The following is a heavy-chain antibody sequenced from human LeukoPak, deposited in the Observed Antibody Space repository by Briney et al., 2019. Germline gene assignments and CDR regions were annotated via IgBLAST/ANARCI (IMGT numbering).Heavy chain of an antibody. CDR3: VRHGKYTTGWYYFDS. V-gene: IGHV5-10-1*01. CDR2: IAPSDSYT. Sequence: GESLKISCKGSGYNFSNHWISWVRQMPGKGLEWMGRIAPSDSYTNYSPSFQGHVTFSTDKSISTAYLQWSSLKASDAAVYYCVRHGKYTTGWYYFDSWGQGTLVTVSS. CDR1: GYNFSNHW. D-gene: IGHD6-19*01. J-gene: IGHJ4*02.